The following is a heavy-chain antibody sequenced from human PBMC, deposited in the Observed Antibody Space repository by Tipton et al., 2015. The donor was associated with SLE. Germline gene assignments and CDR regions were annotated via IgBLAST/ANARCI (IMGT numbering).Heavy chain of an antibody. D-gene: IGHD2-21*01. CDR3: ARDLIGEPYSVADAFDT. CDR2: FYYTGST. J-gene: IGHJ3*02. Sequence: TLSLTCTVSGGSISSSSYYWAWIRQPPGKGLEWIGSFYYTGSTYYNPSLKSRVTISIDTSKTQFSLNLSSVTAADTAVYYCARDLIGEPYSVADAFDTWGQGTMVTVSS. V-gene: IGHV4-39*07. CDR1: GGSISSSSYY.